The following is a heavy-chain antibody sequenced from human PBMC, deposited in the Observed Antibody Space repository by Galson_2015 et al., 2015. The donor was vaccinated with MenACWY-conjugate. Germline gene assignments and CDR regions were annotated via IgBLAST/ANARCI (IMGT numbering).Heavy chain of an antibody. V-gene: IGHV3-7*03. Sequence: SLRLSCAVSGFTFRNYWMTWVRQAPGKGLEWVATIKKDGSEKYYVDSVKGRFTISRDNTKNSMYLVMNSLRAEDTAVYYCARGHYGMDVWGQGTTVTASS. J-gene: IGHJ6*02. CDR2: IKKDGSEK. CDR3: ARGHYGMDV. CDR1: GFTFRNYW.